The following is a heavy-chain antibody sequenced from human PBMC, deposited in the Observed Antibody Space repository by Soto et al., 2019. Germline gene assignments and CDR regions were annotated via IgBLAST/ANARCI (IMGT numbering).Heavy chain of an antibody. Sequence: SETLSLTCTVSGGSISSYYWSWIRQPPGKGLEWIGYIYYSGSTNYNPSLRSRVTISVDTSKNQFSLKLSSVTAADTAVYYCARVELRSSWFDYWGQGTLVTVSS. J-gene: IGHJ4*02. CDR3: ARVELRSSWFDY. CDR1: GGSISSYY. D-gene: IGHD6-13*01. V-gene: IGHV4-59*08. CDR2: IYYSGST.